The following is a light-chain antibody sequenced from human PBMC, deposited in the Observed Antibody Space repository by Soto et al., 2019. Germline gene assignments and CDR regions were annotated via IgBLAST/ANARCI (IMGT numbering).Light chain of an antibody. V-gene: IGKV1-6*02. Sequence: ATPMTQSPSSLSASVGDRVTITCRTSQDVGSYLGWYQQKPGRAPKLLIYGASSLQSGVPPRFSGSGSGTDFTLTISSLQPEDVATYFCLQDHSFPWTFGQGTKVEV. J-gene: IGKJ1*01. CDR3: LQDHSFPWT. CDR1: QDVGSY. CDR2: GAS.